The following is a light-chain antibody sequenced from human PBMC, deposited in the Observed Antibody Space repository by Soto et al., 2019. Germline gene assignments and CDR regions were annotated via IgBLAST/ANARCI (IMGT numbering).Light chain of an antibody. CDR2: GAS. CDR1: QSVGNNY. CDR3: QRYGSSPGYT. J-gene: IGKJ2*01. V-gene: IGKV3-20*01. Sequence: EFVLTQSPGTLSLSPGARVTLSCRASQSVGNNYLAWYQQKPGQAPRLLIHGASIRAAGIPDRFSGSGYGTDFTLTISRLEPEDFAVYYCQRYGSSPGYTFGQGTKLEIK.